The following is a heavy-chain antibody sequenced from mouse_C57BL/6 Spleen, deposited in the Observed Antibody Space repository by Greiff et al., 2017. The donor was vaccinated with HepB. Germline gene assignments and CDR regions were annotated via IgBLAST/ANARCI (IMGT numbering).Heavy chain of an antibody. CDR2: IYPGDGDT. V-gene: IGHV1-80*01. Sequence: QVQLQQSGAELVKPGASVKISCKASGYAFSSYWMNWVKQRPGKGLEWIGQIYPGDGDTNYNGKFKGKATLTADKTSSTAYMPLSSLNSEYSSVYFCARAGGSYSIDSWGEGTTLTVSS. J-gene: IGHJ2*01. D-gene: IGHD2-12*01. CDR1: GYAFSSYW. CDR3: ARAGGSYSIDS.